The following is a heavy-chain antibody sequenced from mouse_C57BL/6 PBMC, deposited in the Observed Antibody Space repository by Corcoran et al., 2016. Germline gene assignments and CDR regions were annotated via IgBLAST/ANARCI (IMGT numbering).Heavy chain of an antibody. CDR1: GYTFTDYN. J-gene: IGHJ4*01. CDR2: INLNNGGS. D-gene: IGHD1-1*01. V-gene: IGHV1-18*01. CDR3: ARFYYGSSYYVMDY. Sequence: EVQLQQSGPELVKPGASVKIPCKASGYTFTDYNMDWVKQSHGKSLEWIGDINLNNGGSIYNQKFKGKATLTVDKSSSTAYMELRSLTSEDTAVYYCARFYYGSSYYVMDYWCQGTSVTVS.